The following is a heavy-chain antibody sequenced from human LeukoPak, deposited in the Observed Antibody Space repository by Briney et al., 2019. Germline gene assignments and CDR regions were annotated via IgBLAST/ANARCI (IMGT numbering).Heavy chain of an antibody. V-gene: IGHV3-48*03. Sequence: GGSLRLSCAASGFTFSSYEMNWVRQAPGKGLEWISYISNSGSTIYYADSVKGRFTISRDNAKNSLSLQMNSLRAEDTAVYYCARDSFYTGYDRGFGYWGQGTLVTVSS. CDR1: GFTFSSYE. J-gene: IGHJ4*02. CDR2: ISNSGSTI. D-gene: IGHD5-12*01. CDR3: ARDSFYTGYDRGFGY.